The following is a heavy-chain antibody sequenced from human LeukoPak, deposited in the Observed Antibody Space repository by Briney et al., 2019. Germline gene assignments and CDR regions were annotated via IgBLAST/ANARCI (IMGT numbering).Heavy chain of an antibody. CDR3: TGGTSDGSYFDY. D-gene: IGHD4-23*01. J-gene: IGHJ4*02. V-gene: IGHV5-51*01. CDR1: GYNFTSYW. Sequence: GESLKISCKSSGYNFTSYWIGWVRQMPGKGLEWMGIIYPGDSDTRYSPSFQGQVTTSADKSISTAYLQGSSLKASDTAMYYCTGGTSDGSYFDYWGQGTLVTVSS. CDR2: IYPGDSDT.